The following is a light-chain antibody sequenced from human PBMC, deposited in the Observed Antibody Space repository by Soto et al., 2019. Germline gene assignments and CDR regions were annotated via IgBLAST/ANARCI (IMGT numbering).Light chain of an antibody. V-gene: IGKV4-1*01. CDR2: WAP. CDR3: HQYYSTPPT. J-gene: IGKJ2*01. CDR1: QSLLYSSNNKNF. Sequence: DIVMTQSPDSLAVSLGERATFNCKSSQSLLYSSNNKNFLAWYQQKPGQPPKLLIYWAPTRESGVPDRFSGNGSETDVTITISRLQAEDVAVYYCHQYYSTPPTFGQGRQMEI.